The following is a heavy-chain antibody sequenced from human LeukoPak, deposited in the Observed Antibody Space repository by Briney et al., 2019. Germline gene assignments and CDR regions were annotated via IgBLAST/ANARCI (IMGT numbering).Heavy chain of an antibody. CDR2: IYHSGST. CDR1: GGSFSGYY. D-gene: IGHD3-3*01. V-gene: IGHV4-34*01. CDR3: ARGSVTIFGVIDP. Sequence: SETLSLTCAVYGGSFSGYYWSWIRQPPGKGLEWIGYIYHSGSTYYNPSLKSRVTISVDRSKNQFSLKLSSVTAADTAVYYCARGSVTIFGVIDPWGQGTLVTVSS. J-gene: IGHJ5*02.